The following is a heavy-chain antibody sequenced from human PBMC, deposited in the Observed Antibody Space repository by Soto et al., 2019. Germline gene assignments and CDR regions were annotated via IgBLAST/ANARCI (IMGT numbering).Heavy chain of an antibody. J-gene: IGHJ6*02. D-gene: IGHD5-12*01. V-gene: IGHV3-53*01. Sequence: GSLRLSCAASGFTVSSNCMSWVRQAPGKGLEWVSVIYSGGSTYYADSVKGRFTISRDNSKNTLYLQMNSLRAEDTAVYYCASDRYEEKAGGMDVWGQGTTVTVSS. CDR2: IYSGGST. CDR3: ASDRYEEKAGGMDV. CDR1: GFTVSSNC.